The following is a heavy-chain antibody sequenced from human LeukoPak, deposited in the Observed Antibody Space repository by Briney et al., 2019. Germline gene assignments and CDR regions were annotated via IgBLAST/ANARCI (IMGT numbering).Heavy chain of an antibody. J-gene: IGHJ4*02. CDR1: GGSISSGGYY. CDR3: AREAMYSYGNNFDY. Sequence: SETLSLTCTVSGGSISSGGYYWSWLRQPPGTGLEWIGYIYYSGSTNYNPSLKSRVTISVDTSKNQFSLKLSSVTAADTAVYHCAREAMYSYGNNFDYWGQGTLVTVSS. CDR2: IYYSGST. V-gene: IGHV4-61*08. D-gene: IGHD5-18*01.